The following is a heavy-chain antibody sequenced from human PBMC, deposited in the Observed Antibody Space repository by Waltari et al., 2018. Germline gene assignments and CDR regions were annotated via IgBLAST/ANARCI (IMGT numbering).Heavy chain of an antibody. CDR3: AKLRNYDILTGYYDY. V-gene: IGHV3-30*18. J-gene: IGHJ4*02. D-gene: IGHD3-9*01. CDR2: ISYDGSNK. Sequence: QVQLVESGGGVVQPGRSLRLSCAASGFTFSSYGMHWVRPAPGKGLEWVTVISYDGSNKYYADSVKGRFTISRDNSKNTLYLQMNSLRAEDTAVYYCAKLRNYDILTGYYDYWGQGTLVTVSS. CDR1: GFTFSSYG.